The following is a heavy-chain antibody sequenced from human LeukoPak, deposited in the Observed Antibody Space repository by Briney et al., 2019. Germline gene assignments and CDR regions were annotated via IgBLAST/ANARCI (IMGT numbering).Heavy chain of an antibody. CDR2: IYPGDSDT. Sequence: GESLKISCKGSGYSFTSYWTGWVRQMPVKGLEWMGIIYPGDSDTRYSPSFQGQVTISADKSISTAYLQWSSLKASDIAMYYCARNKWELLAFDIWGQGTMVTVSS. CDR1: GYSFTSYW. CDR3: ARNKWELLAFDI. V-gene: IGHV5-51*01. D-gene: IGHD1-26*01. J-gene: IGHJ3*02.